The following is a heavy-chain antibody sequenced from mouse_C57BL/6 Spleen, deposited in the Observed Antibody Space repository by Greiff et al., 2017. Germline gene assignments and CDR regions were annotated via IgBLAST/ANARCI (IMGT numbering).Heavy chain of an antibody. D-gene: IGHD1-1*01. CDR1: GYTFTDYE. CDR3: TRGDYYLFAY. V-gene: IGHV1-15*01. J-gene: IGHJ3*01. Sequence: QVHVKQSGAELVRPGASVTLSCKASGYTFTDYEMHWVKQTPVHGLEWIGAIDPETGGTAYNQKFKGKAILTADKASSTAYMELRSLTSEDSAVYYCTRGDYYLFAYWGQGTLVTVSA. CDR2: IDPETGGT.